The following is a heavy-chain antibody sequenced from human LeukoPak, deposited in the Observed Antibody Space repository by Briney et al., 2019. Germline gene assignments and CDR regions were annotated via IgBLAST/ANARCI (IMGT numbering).Heavy chain of an antibody. CDR1: GYTFTSYD. Sequence: HWASVKVSCKASGYTFTSYDINWVRQATGQGLEWMGWMNPNSGNTGYAQKFQGRVTMTRNTSISTAYMELSSLRSEDTAVYYCARAHLGQAVAGTPPDYWGQGTLVTVSS. J-gene: IGHJ4*02. D-gene: IGHD6-19*01. V-gene: IGHV1-8*01. CDR2: MNPNSGNT. CDR3: ARAHLGQAVAGTPPDY.